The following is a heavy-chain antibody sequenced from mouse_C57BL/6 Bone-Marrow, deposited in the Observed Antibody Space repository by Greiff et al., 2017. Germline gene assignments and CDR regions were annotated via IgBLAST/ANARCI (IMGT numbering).Heavy chain of an antibody. CDR1: GYSITSGYY. CDR3: ARGNYDYCMDY. CDR2: ISYDGSN. Sequence: EVQLKESGPGLVKPSQSLSLTCSVTGYSITSGYYWNWIRQFPGNKLEWMGYISYDGSNNYNPSLKNRISITRDTSKNQFFLKLNSVTTEDTATYYCARGNYDYCMDYWGQGTSVTVSS. V-gene: IGHV3-6*01. D-gene: IGHD2-4*01. J-gene: IGHJ4*01.